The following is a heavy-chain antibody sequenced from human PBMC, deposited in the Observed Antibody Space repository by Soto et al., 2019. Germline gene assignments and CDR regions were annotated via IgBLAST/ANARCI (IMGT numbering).Heavy chain of an antibody. CDR1: GGSISSGGYC. J-gene: IGHJ4*02. CDR3: ARAGRRGDQAFDY. V-gene: IGHV4-31*03. D-gene: IGHD3-10*01. CDR2: IYYSGST. Sequence: QVQLQESGPGLVKPSQTLSLTCTVSGGSISSGGYCWSWIRQHPGKGLEWIGDIYYSGSTYYNPSLKSRVTMAVATSKNQLSLKVSSVTAADPAVDYCARAGRRGDQAFDYWGQGSLVTV.